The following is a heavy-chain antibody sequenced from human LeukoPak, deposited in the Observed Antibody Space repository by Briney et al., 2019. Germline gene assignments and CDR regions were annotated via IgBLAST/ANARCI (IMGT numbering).Heavy chain of an antibody. J-gene: IGHJ4*02. Sequence: PSETLSLTCTVSGGSISSGGYYWSWIRQPPGKGLEWIGYIYHSGSTYYNPSLKSRVTISVDRSKNQFSLKLSSVTAADTAVYYCARLDSGSYLYYFDYWGQGTLVTVSS. D-gene: IGHD1-26*01. CDR2: IYHSGST. V-gene: IGHV4-30-2*01. CDR1: GGSISSGGYY. CDR3: ARLDSGSYLYYFDY.